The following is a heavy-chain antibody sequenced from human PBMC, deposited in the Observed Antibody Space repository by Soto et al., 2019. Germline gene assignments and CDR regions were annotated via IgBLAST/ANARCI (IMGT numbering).Heavy chain of an antibody. CDR3: AREFPSTYWFDP. CDR1: GYPFINFY. Sequence: ASVKVSCKTSGYPFINFYVHWVRQAPGQGLEWLGNINPRADSTVYAPKFEDRVSMTRDTSTSTVYVELSSLTSDDTAMYYCAREFPSTYWFDPWGHGTLVTVSS. J-gene: IGHJ5*02. V-gene: IGHV1-46*01. CDR2: INPRADST. D-gene: IGHD3-16*01.